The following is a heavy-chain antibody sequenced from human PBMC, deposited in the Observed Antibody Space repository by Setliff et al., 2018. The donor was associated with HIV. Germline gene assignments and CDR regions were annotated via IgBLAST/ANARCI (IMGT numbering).Heavy chain of an antibody. Sequence: ASVKVSCKASGYTFSGYYMHWVRQAPGQGLEWMGRINPNSGGTNNAQKFQGRVTMTRDTSVNTAYMELARLRSGDTAVYYCAKGGPGSSWLGGWFDPWGQGTLVTVSS. J-gene: IGHJ5*02. CDR3: AKGGPGSSWLGGWFDP. D-gene: IGHD6-13*01. CDR1: GYTFSGYY. V-gene: IGHV1-2*06. CDR2: INPNSGGT.